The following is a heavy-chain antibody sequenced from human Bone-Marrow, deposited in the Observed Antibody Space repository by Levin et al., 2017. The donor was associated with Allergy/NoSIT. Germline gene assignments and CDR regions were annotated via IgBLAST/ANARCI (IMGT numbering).Heavy chain of an antibody. Sequence: ASVKVSCKASGYTFTDYFIHWVRLAPGQGLEWMGWINPNSGDTDSSQNFQRTVTMTRDTSISTAYMEVTSLTSNDTALYYCARISSAAFDMWGQGTVVTVSS. J-gene: IGHJ3*02. CDR2: INPNSGDT. CDR3: ARISSAAFDM. V-gene: IGHV1-2*02. D-gene: IGHD6-19*01. CDR1: GYTFTDYF.